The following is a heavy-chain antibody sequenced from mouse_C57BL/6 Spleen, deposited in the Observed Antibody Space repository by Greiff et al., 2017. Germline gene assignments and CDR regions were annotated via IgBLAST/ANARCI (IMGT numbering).Heavy chain of an antibody. V-gene: IGHV5-16*01. Sequence: EVHLVESEGGLVQPGSSMKLSCTASGFTFSDYYMAWVRPVPEKGLEWVANINYDGSSTYYLDSLKSRFIISRDNAKNILYLQMSSLKSEDTATYYCARPYDYDGGFAYWGQGTLVTVSA. CDR2: INYDGSST. J-gene: IGHJ3*01. CDR3: ARPYDYDGGFAY. CDR1: GFTFSDYY. D-gene: IGHD2-4*01.